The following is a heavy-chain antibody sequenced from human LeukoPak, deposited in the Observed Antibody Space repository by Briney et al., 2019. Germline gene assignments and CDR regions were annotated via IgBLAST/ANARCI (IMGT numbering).Heavy chain of an antibody. V-gene: IGHV3-30*02. CDR1: GFTVSTYG. CDR3: AKDLYLSGFYPTSLDY. CDR2: IRSDGSNK. D-gene: IGHD3-22*01. J-gene: IGHJ4*02. Sequence: AGSLRLSCAASGFTVSTYGMHWVRQAPGKGLEWVAFIRSDGSNKYYADSVKGRFTISRDNSKSTLSLQMDTLRSEDTALYYCAKDLYLSGFYPTSLDYWGQGTLVTVSS.